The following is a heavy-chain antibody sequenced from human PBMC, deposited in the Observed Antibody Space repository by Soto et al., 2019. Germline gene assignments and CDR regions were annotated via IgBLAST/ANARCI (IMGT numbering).Heavy chain of an antibody. Sequence: QVQLVQSGAEVKKPGSSVKVSCKASGGTFSSYAISWVRQSPGQGLEWMGGISPIFGTANSAQKLQGRVTITADESTSTAYMALSSLRSEDTAVYYCSRDAAITMVRVVPDYYYYYGMDVWGQVTTGTFSS. D-gene: IGHD3-10*01. V-gene: IGHV1-69*01. J-gene: IGHJ6*02. CDR1: GGTFSSYA. CDR2: ISPIFGTA. CDR3: SRDAAITMVRVVPDYYYYYGMDV.